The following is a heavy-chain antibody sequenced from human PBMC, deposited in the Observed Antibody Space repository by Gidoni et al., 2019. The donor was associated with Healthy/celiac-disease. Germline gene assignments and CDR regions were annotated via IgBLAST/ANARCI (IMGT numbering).Heavy chain of an antibody. D-gene: IGHD2-15*01. CDR2: IYYSGST. Sequence: QLQLQESGPGLVKPSETLSLTCTVSGGSISSSSYYWGWIRQPPGKGLEWIGSIYYSGSTYYNPSLKSRVTISVDTSKNQFSLKLSSVTAADTAVYYCARGDGGNTKASQFDYWGQGTLVTVSS. J-gene: IGHJ4*02. CDR1: GGSISSSSYY. CDR3: ARGDGGNTKASQFDY. V-gene: IGHV4-39*07.